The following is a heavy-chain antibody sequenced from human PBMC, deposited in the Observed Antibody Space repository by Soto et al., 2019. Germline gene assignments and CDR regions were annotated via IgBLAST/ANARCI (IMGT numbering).Heavy chain of an antibody. CDR3: ARIPPASNSYYITGFQWYFDL. CDR1: GFTFSSHA. Sequence: EVQLLESGGGLVQPGGSLRLSCAASGFTFSSHAMTWVRQAPGKGLEWVSGISSGGASTYYADSVKGRFTVSRDKSKNTLFLQMNSLRAEDTALYYCARIPPASNSYYITGFQWYFDLWGRGTLVTVSS. V-gene: IGHV3-23*01. D-gene: IGHD1-20*01. J-gene: IGHJ2*01. CDR2: ISSGGAST.